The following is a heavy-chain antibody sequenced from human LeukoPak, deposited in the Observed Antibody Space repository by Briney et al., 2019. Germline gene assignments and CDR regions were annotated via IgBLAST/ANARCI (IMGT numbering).Heavy chain of an antibody. V-gene: IGHV4-4*07. CDR3: ARDRSAAYYRDYFDY. CDR1: GGSISSYY. J-gene: IGHJ4*02. D-gene: IGHD3-22*01. Sequence: SETLSLTCTVSGGSISSYYWSWIRQFAGKGLEWIGRIYSSESINYSPSLKSRVTMSIDKSKNRFYLNLTSVTAADTALYYCARDRSAAYYRDYFDYWGQGVLVTVSS. CDR2: IYSSESI.